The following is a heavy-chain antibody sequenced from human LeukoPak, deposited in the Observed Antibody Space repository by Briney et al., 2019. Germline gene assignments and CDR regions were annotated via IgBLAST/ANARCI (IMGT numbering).Heavy chain of an antibody. CDR1: GGSVSSSSYY. J-gene: IGHJ4*02. CDR3: ARVGLLRYQRGGIFDY. Sequence: SETLSLTCTVSGGSVSSSSYYWGWIRQPPGKGLEWIGSIYHSGSTNYNPSLKSRVTISVDTSKNQFSLKLSSVTAADTAVYYCARVGLLRYQRGGIFDYWGQGTLVTVSS. D-gene: IGHD3-9*01. V-gene: IGHV4-39*07. CDR2: IYHSGST.